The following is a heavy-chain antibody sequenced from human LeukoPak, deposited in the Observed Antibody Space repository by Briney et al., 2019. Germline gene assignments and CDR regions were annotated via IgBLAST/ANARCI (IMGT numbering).Heavy chain of an antibody. V-gene: IGHV3-30*02. D-gene: IGHD7-27*01. J-gene: IGHJ4*02. Sequence: PGGSLRLSCAASGFTFSGYGMHWVRQAPGKGLEWVAFIRYDGSVKSFADSVKGRFTISRDNSKSTLSLQMNSLRTEDTAVYYCAKDPDSLGGYWGQGTLVTVSS. CDR2: IRYDGSVK. CDR3: AKDPDSLGGY. CDR1: GFTFSGYG.